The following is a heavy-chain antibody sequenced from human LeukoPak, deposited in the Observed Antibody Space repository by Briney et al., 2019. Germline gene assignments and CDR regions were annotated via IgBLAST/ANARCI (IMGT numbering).Heavy chain of an antibody. J-gene: IGHJ5*02. CDR2: ISSSSSYI. D-gene: IGHD3-9*01. V-gene: IGHV3-21*01. Sequence: GGSLRLSCAASGFTFSSYSMNWVRQAAGKGLEWVSSISSSSSYIYYADSVKGRFTISRDNAKNPLYLQMNSLRAEDTAVYYCARALVLRYFDWSPGAGFDPWGQGTLVTVSS. CDR3: ARALVLRYFDWSPGAGFDP. CDR1: GFTFSSYS.